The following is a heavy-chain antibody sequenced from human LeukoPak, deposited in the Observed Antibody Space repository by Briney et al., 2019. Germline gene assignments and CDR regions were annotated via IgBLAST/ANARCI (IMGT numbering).Heavy chain of an antibody. CDR1: GFTFSSYW. D-gene: IGHD2-15*01. V-gene: IGHV3-7*01. CDR3: VRIDIVVVAAVSYYFDY. CDR2: IKQDGSEK. Sequence: GGSLRLSSAASGFTFSSYWMSWVRQAPGKGLEWVANIKQDGSEKYYVDSVKGRFTISRDNAKNSLYLQMNRLRAEDTAVYYCVRIDIVVVAAVSYYFDYWGQGTLVTVSS. J-gene: IGHJ4*02.